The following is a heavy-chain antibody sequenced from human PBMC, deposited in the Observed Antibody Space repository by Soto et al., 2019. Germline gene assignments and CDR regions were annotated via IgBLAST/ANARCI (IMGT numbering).Heavy chain of an antibody. V-gene: IGHV4-30-4*01. CDR1: GGSISSGDYY. J-gene: IGHJ6*02. CDR2: IYYSGST. D-gene: IGHD2-2*02. CDR3: ARVVPAAIRSPPEGGMDV. Sequence: QVQLQESGPGLMKPSQTLSLTCTVSGGSISSGDYYWSWIRQPPGKGLEWIGYIYYSGSTYYNPSPKNRVTLSGDTSQDPFPLEPSSVAAAGPAVYYWARVVPAAIRSPPEGGMDVWGQGTTVTVSS.